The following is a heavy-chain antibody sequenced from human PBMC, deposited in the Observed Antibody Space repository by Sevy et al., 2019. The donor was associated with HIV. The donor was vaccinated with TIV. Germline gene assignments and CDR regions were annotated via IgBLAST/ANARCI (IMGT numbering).Heavy chain of an antibody. CDR3: ARGTYYYDSSGCYHDVFEL. CDR2: IKEDGSVK. Sequence: GGSLRLSCAASSGFTFSSYWMSWVRQAPGKGLEWVANIKEDGSVKYYVDSVRGRFSISRDNAKNLLYLQMNSLRGEDTAVYYCARGTYYYDSSGCYHDVFELWGQGTLVTVSS. D-gene: IGHD3-22*01. V-gene: IGHV3-7*03. J-gene: IGHJ3*01. CDR1: GFTFSSYW.